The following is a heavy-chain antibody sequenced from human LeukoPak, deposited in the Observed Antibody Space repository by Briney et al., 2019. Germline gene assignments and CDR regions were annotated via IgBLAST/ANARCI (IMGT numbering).Heavy chain of an antibody. Sequence: GESLKISCKGSGYRFTSYWIAWVRQMPGKGLEWMGIIYPSDSDTTYSPTFQGQVTISVDKSISTAYLQWSNVKASDTAMYYCARAQLGPGAAAHYFDYWGQGTLVTVSS. CDR2: IYPSDSDT. CDR3: ARAQLGPGAAAHYFDY. CDR1: GYRFTSYW. D-gene: IGHD6-25*01. J-gene: IGHJ4*02. V-gene: IGHV5-51*01.